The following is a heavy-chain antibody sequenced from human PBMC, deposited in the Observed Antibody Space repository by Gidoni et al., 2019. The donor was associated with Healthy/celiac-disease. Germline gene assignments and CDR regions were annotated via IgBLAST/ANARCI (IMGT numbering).Heavy chain of an antibody. CDR1: GGSISSSSYY. V-gene: IGHV4-39*07. D-gene: IGHD5-12*01. J-gene: IGHJ4*02. Sequence: QLQLQESGPGLVKPSETLSLTCTVSGGSISSSSYYWGWIRQPPGKWLEWIGSIYYSGSTYYNPALKRRVTISVDTSKNQFSLKLSSVTAADTAVYYCASHKRGYSGYDYIPPPDYWGQGTLVTVSS. CDR2: IYYSGST. CDR3: ASHKRGYSGYDYIPPPDY.